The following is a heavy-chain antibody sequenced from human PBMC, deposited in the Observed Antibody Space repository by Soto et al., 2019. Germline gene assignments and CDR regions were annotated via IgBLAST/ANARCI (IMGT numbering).Heavy chain of an antibody. Sequence: GGSLRLSCAASGFTVSSNYMSWVRQAPGKGLEWVSFIYSGGSTYYADSVMGRFTISRDNSKNTLYLQMNSLRAEDTAVYYCARDSGSYYYYYGMDVWGQGTTVTVSS. CDR2: IYSGGST. CDR3: ARDSGSYYYYYGMDV. J-gene: IGHJ6*02. CDR1: GFTVSSNY. D-gene: IGHD1-26*01. V-gene: IGHV3-53*01.